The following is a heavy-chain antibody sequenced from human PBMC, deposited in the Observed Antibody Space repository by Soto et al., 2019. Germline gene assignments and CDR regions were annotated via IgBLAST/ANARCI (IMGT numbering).Heavy chain of an antibody. J-gene: IGHJ4*02. CDR3: ARDGTTGPPHYFDY. CDR1: GFTFSSYG. Sequence: PGGSLRLSCAASGFTFSSYGMHWVRQAPGKGLEWVAVIWYDGSNKYYADSVKGRFTISRDNSKNTLYLQMNSLRAEDTAVYYCARDGTTGPPHYFDYWGQGTLVTGSS. CDR2: IWYDGSNK. D-gene: IGHD1-7*01. V-gene: IGHV3-33*01.